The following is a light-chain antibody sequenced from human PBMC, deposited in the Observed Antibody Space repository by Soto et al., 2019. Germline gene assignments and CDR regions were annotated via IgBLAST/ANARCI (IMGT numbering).Light chain of an antibody. Sequence: QSVLTQPASVSGSPGQSITISCTGTSSDVGGQNLVSWYQQHPDKAPKVIIYEAYTRPSGVSPRFSGSKSGNTASLTISGLQAEDEDDYYSCSYARDSFTYVFGTGTKVTVL. CDR2: EAY. V-gene: IGLV2-23*01. CDR1: SSDVGGQNL. J-gene: IGLJ1*01. CDR3: CSYARDSFTYV.